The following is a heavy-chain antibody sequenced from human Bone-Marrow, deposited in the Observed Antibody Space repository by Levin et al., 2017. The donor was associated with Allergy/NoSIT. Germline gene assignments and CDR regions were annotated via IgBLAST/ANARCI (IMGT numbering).Heavy chain of an antibody. V-gene: IGHV3-15*01. CDR3: TTDCSGYDLGAPLPYYYSMDV. CDR1: GFTFSNAW. Sequence: AGGSLRLSCAASGFTFSNAWMSWVRQAPGKGLEWVGRIKSKTDGGTTDYAAPVKGRFTISRDESKNTLYRQMNSLKTEDTAVYYCTTDCSGYDLGAPLPYYYSMDVWGKGTTVTVSS. D-gene: IGHD5-12*01. CDR2: IKSKTDGGTT. J-gene: IGHJ6*03.